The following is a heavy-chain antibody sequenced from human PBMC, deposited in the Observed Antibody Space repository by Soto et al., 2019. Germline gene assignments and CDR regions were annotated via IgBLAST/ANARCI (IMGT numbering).Heavy chain of an antibody. J-gene: IGHJ4*02. CDR1: GYAFTTYG. V-gene: IGHV1-18*01. CDR3: ARGRYGDY. Sequence: QVHLVQSGAELKKPGASVKVSCKGSGYAFTTYGITWVRQAPGQGLEWMGWISAHNGNTNYAQKRQGRVTVTRDTSTSTAYMELRSLRSDDTAVYYCARGRYGDYWGQGALVTVSS. CDR2: ISAHNGNT. D-gene: IGHD1-1*01.